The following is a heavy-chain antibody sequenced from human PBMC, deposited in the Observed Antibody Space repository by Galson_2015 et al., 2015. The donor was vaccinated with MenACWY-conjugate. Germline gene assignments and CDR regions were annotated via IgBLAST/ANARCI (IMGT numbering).Heavy chain of an antibody. CDR3: AREIVVAPAASWGDYYYGMDV. V-gene: IGHV1-3*01. CDR2: INAGNGNT. CDR1: GYTFTNHA. Sequence: SVKVSCKASGYTFTNHAMHWVRQAPGQRLEWMGWINAGNGNTKYSQKFQGRVTITSDTSASTAYMELSSLRSEDTAVYYCAREIVVAPAASWGDYYYGMDVWGQGTTVTVSS. J-gene: IGHJ6*02. D-gene: IGHD2-2*01.